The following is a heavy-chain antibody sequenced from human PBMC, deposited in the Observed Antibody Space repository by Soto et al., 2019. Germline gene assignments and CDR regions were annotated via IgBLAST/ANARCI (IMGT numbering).Heavy chain of an antibody. CDR1: GFSLSTSGVG. J-gene: IGHJ6*02. Sequence: QITLKESGPPLVKPTQTLTLTCTFSGFSLSTSGVGVAWIRQPPGKALEWLALIYWDDDKRYRPSLESRLTITTDTSTNQVVLTMTNMYSVDTATYYWVYLPYSGGSCYWFSFSGMDVWGQGTTVTVSS. V-gene: IGHV2-5*02. CDR2: IYWDDDK. CDR3: VYLPYSGGSCYWFSFSGMDV. D-gene: IGHD2-15*01.